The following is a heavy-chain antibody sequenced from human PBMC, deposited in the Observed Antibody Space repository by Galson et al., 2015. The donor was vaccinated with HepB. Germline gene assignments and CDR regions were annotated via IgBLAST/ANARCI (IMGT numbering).Heavy chain of an antibody. CDR3: ARIGTGCSSTSCHWGFDY. CDR2: ISAYNGNT. D-gene: IGHD2-2*01. V-gene: IGHV1-18*04. Sequence: SVKVSCKASGYTFTSYGISWVRQAPGQGLEWMGWISAYNGNTNYAQKLQGRVTMTTDTSTSTAYMELRSLGSDDTAVYYCARIGTGCSSTSCHWGFDYWGQGTLVTVSS. CDR1: GYTFTSYG. J-gene: IGHJ4*02.